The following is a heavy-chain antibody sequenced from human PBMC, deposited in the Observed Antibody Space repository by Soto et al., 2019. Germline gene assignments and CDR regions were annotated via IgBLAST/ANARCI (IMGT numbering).Heavy chain of an antibody. J-gene: IGHJ3*02. D-gene: IGHD3-10*01. CDR3: ARRLSQVRGVGAFDI. Sequence: SETLSLTCTVSGGSISSYYWSWIRQPPGKGLEWIGYIYYSGSTNYNPSLKSRVTISVDTSKNQFSLKLSSVTAADTAVYYCARRLSQVRGVGAFDIWGQGTMVTVSS. V-gene: IGHV4-59*08. CDR2: IYYSGST. CDR1: GGSISSYY.